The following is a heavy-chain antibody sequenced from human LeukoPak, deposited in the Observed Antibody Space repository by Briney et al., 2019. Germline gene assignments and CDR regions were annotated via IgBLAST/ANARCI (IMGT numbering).Heavy chain of an antibody. CDR1: GFTFGDYA. J-gene: IGHJ4*02. CDR3: TRSILFLAY. D-gene: IGHD2-2*02. Sequence: GGSLRLSCTVSGFTFGDYAMSWFRQAPGKGLEWVGFIRSKTFGEATEYAASVKGRFTISRDDSKNIAYLQMNSLKTEDTALCYCTRSILFLAYWGQGTLVTVSS. V-gene: IGHV3-49*03. CDR2: IRSKTFGEAT.